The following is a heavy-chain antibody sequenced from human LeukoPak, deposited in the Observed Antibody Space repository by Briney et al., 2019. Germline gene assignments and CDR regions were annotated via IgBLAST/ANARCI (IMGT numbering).Heavy chain of an antibody. CDR1: GGSISSGNYY. V-gene: IGHV4-30-4*08. CDR3: ARASVDSRSWWFDP. J-gene: IGHJ5*02. Sequence: PSETLSLTCTVSGGSISSGNYYWSWIRQPAGKGLEWIGYIYYSGSTYYNPSLKSRVTISVDTSKNQFSLKLSSVTAADTAVYYCARASVDSRSWWFDPWGQGTLVTVSS. D-gene: IGHD3-22*01. CDR2: IYYSGST.